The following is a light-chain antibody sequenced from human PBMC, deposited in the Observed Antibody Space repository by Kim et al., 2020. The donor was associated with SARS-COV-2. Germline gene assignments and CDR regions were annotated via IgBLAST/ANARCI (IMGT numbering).Light chain of an antibody. CDR1: SSDVGAYNY. CDR3: CSYAGSNTWV. CDR2: DVN. J-gene: IGLJ2*01. V-gene: IGLV2-11*03. Sequence: GQAVTGYCTGTSSDVGAYNYVSWYQQHPGRAPKLMIYDVNKRPSGVPDRFSGSKSGNTASLTISGLQAEDEADYYCCSYAGSNTWVFGGGTQLTVL.